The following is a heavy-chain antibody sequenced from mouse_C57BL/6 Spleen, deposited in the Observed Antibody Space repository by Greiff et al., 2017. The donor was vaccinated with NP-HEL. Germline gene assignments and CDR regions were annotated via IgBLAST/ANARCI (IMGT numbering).Heavy chain of an antibody. J-gene: IGHJ3*01. Sequence: DVQLQESGPGLVKPSQSLSLTCSVTGYSITSGYYWNWIRQFPGNKLEWMGYISYDGSNNYNPSLKNRISITRDTSKNQFFLKLNSVTTEDTATYYCARDRDYDYDWWFAYWGQGTLVTVSA. CDR3: ARDRDYDYDWWFAY. V-gene: IGHV3-6*01. CDR2: ISYDGSN. CDR1: GYSITSGYY. D-gene: IGHD2-4*01.